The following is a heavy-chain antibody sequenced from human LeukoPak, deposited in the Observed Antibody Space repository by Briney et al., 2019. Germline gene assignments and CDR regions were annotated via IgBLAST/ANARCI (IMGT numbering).Heavy chain of an antibody. D-gene: IGHD3-22*01. CDR3: AISLITYYYDSSCYSDALDI. V-gene: IGHV1-18*01. CDR2: ISAYNGNT. Sequence: ASVKDSCQATVDTFTRYRCSSLGQAPGQGLEWMGWISAYNGNTNYAQKLQGRVTMTTDTSTSTAYMELRSLRSDDTAVYYCAISLITYYYDSSCYSDALDIWGQGTMVTVSS. CDR1: VDTFTRYR. J-gene: IGHJ3*02.